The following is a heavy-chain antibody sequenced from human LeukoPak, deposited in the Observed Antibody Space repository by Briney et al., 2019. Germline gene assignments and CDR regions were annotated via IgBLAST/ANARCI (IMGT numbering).Heavy chain of an antibody. CDR3: ATRGSGSSGWSFDY. CDR1: GYIFTSYA. Sequence: ASVKVSCKASGYIFTSYAMHWVRQAPGQRLEWMGWINADNGGTKYSEKFQGRVTITRDTSATTAYMELSSLTSDDTAAYYCATRGSGSSGWSFDYWGQGTLVTVSA. D-gene: IGHD6-19*01. CDR2: INADNGGT. V-gene: IGHV1-3*01. J-gene: IGHJ4*02.